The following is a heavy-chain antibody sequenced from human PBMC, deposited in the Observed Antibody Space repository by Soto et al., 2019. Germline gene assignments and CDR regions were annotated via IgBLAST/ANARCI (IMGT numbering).Heavy chain of an antibody. Sequence: QVQLVQSGAEVKEPGSSVRVSCKASGGTFDNFIMNWVRQTPGQGLEWMGGIVPMLGTPTYAEKFKGRVTISATGSTRTIYLELTSLRPQDTAIYYCARNGTYSSSLSQYSGMDVWCQGTTVTVSS. J-gene: IGHJ6*01. CDR2: IVPMLGTP. CDR1: GGTFDNFI. CDR3: ARNGTYSSSLSQYSGMDV. V-gene: IGHV1-69*01. D-gene: IGHD1-26*01.